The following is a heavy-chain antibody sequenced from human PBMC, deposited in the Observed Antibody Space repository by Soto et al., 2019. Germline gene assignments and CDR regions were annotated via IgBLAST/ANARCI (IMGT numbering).Heavy chain of an antibody. J-gene: IGHJ4*02. CDR3: VKQSGSGSYFNVGSGGHFDY. V-gene: IGHV3-74*01. CDR1: WFTLSNHC. Sequence: SVGFLRLSCAAPWFTLSNHCGHRVLQAPGKGLGWFSRINSDGSSTSYADSVKGRFTISRDNSKNTLYLQMTSLRAEDTAVYYCVKQSGSGSYFNVGSGGHFDYWGQGTLVTVSS. CDR2: INSDGSST. D-gene: IGHD3-10*01.